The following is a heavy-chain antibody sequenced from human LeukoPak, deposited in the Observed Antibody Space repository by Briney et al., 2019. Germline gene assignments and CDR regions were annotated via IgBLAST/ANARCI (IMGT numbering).Heavy chain of an antibody. J-gene: IGHJ5*02. CDR2: INAGNGNT. CDR3: ARAGLLWYGGVGWFDP. D-gene: IGHD3-10*01. V-gene: IGHV1-3*01. Sequence: ASVKFSCKASGYTFTSYAMHWVRQAPGQRLEWMGWINAGNGNTKYSQKFQGRVTITRDTSASTAYMELSSLRSEDTAVYYCARAGLLWYGGVGWFDPWGQGTLVTVSS. CDR1: GYTFTSYA.